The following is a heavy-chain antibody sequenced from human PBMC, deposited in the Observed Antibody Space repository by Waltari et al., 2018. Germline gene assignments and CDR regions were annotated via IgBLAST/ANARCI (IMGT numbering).Heavy chain of an antibody. D-gene: IGHD5-18*01. Sequence: QVQLQQWGAGLLKPSETLSLTCAVYGGSFSGYYWSWIRQPPGKGLEWIGEINHSGSTNYNPSLKSRVTISVDTPKNQFSLKLSSVTAADTAVYYCARHNFGTAMATYNWFDPWGQGTLVTVSS. CDR1: GGSFSGYY. CDR3: ARHNFGTAMATYNWFDP. CDR2: INHSGST. J-gene: IGHJ5*02. V-gene: IGHV4-34*01.